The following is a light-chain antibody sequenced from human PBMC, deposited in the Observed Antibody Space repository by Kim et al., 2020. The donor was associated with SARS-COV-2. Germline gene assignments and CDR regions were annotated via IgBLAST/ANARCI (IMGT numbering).Light chain of an antibody. Sequence: SYELTQPPSVSVSPGQTASITCSGEKLGDQHACWYQQKPGQSPVLVIYQNSERPSGIPERFSGSNSGTTATLTISGTQAMDEADYYCQVWDSSYVVFGGGTQLTVL. V-gene: IGLV3-1*01. CDR3: QVWDSSYVV. CDR1: KLGDQH. J-gene: IGLJ2*01. CDR2: QNS.